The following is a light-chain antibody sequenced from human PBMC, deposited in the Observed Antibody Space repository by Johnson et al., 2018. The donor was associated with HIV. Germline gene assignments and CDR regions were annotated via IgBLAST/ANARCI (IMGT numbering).Light chain of an antibody. V-gene: IGLV1-51*02. CDR3: GTWDTSLSVYV. CDR1: SFNIGNNY. J-gene: IGLJ1*01. CDR2: ENN. Sequence: QSVLTQPPSVSAAPGQKVTISCSGSSFNIGNNYVSWYQQLPGTAPKLLIYENNKRPSGIPDRFSGSSVCADSVTLAITGLQTGDEADYYCGTWDTSLSVYVFGTGTKVTVL.